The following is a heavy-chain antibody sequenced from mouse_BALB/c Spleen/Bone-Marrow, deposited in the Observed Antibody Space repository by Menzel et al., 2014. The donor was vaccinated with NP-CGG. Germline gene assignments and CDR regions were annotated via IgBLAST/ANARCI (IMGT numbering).Heavy chain of an antibody. CDR2: ISNGGGST. J-gene: IGHJ3*01. CDR1: GFTFSSYT. V-gene: IGHV5-12-2*01. D-gene: IGHD2-3*01. CDR3: ARQSYEGFAY. Sequence: EVKVVESGGNLVQPGGSLKLSCAASGFTFSSYTMSWVRQTPEKRLEWVAYISNGGGSTYYPDTVKCRFTISRDNATNTLYLQMSSLKSEDTAMYYCARQSYEGFAYWGQGTLVTVSA.